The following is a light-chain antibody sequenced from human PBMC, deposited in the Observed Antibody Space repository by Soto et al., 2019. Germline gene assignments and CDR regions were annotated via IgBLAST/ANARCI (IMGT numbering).Light chain of an antibody. V-gene: IGLV1-40*01. J-gene: IGLJ2*01. CDR1: SSNIGTNYD. CDR3: QSYDSSLSGPQVV. Sequence: QSVLTQPPSVSGAPGQRVTISCTGSSSNIGTNYDVHWYQQLPGTAPKLLIYGTSNRPSGVPDRFSGSKSDTSASLTITGLQAEDEADYYCQSYDSSLSGPQVVFGGGTKLTVL. CDR2: GTS.